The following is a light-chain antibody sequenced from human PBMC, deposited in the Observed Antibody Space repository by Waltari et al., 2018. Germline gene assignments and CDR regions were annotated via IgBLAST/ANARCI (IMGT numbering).Light chain of an antibody. Sequence: QSLLTQAPSASGTPGQRVTISCSGSSSNIGSNTVNWYQQLPGTAPKLLIYSNKPRPPGVPDRFSGSKAGTSASLAISGLQSEDEADDYCGTWDDSLNGPLFGGGTKVTVL. CDR1: SSNIGSNT. J-gene: IGLJ2*01. CDR3: GTWDDSLNGPL. V-gene: IGLV1-44*01. CDR2: SNK.